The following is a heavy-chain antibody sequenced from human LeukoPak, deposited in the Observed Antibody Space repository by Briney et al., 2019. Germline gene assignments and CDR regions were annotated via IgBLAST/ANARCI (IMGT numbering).Heavy chain of an antibody. D-gene: IGHD3-22*01. CDR1: GVTFSSYT. Sequence: GGSLRLSCAASGVTFSSYTMSLVPQAPGKGLEWVSAISGSGGTTYYADSVKGRLTTSRDNSKNTLYLQMTSLRAEDTAVYYCAKDWYYYDSSGYYDYWGQGTLVTVSS. V-gene: IGHV3-23*01. CDR3: AKDWYYYDSSGYYDY. CDR2: ISGSGGTT. J-gene: IGHJ4*02.